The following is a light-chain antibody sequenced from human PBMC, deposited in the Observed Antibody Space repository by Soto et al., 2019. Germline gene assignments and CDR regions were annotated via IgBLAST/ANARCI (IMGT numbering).Light chain of an antibody. Sequence: QSALTQPPSASGSPGQSVTISCTGNSSDVGGYNYVSWYQQHPGKAPKLMIYEVSKRPSGVPDRFSGSKSGNTASLTVSGLQAEDEADYYCSSYAGSRYVFGTGTKVTVL. V-gene: IGLV2-8*01. CDR3: SSYAGSRYV. CDR1: SSDVGGYNY. CDR2: EVS. J-gene: IGLJ1*01.